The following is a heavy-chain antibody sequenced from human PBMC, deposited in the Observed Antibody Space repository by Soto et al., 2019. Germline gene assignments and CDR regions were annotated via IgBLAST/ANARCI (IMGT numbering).Heavy chain of an antibody. CDR2: MNPNSGNT. V-gene: IGHV1-8*01. Sequence: ASVKVSCKASGYTFTSYDINWVRQATGQGLEWMGWMNPNSGNTGYAQKFQGRVTMTRNTSISTAYMELSSLRSEDTAVYYCARGDYDFWSGYSVALDYWGQGNLVTVSS. D-gene: IGHD3-3*01. J-gene: IGHJ4*02. CDR1: GYTFTSYD. CDR3: ARGDYDFWSGYSVALDY.